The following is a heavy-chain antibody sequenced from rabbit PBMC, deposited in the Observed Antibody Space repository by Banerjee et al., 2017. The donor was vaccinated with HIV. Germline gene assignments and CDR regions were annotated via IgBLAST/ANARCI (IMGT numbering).Heavy chain of an antibody. J-gene: IGHJ3*01. CDR3: AREFGMGLDL. CDR1: GFDFSSYY. D-gene: IGHD5-1*01. CDR2: IYAGKGNT. Sequence: QLEESGGDLVKPEGSLTLTCTASGFDFSSYYMSWVRQAPGKGLEWIGIIYAGKGNTDYASWVNGRFTISSHNAQNTVDLQMNSLTAADTATYFCAREFGMGLDLWGQGTLVTVS. V-gene: IGHV1S7*01.